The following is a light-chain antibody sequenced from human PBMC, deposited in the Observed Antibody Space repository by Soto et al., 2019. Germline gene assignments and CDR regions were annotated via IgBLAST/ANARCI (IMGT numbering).Light chain of an antibody. V-gene: IGKV1-5*01. CDR1: QNIERW. CDR2: DVS. Sequence: DIQMAQSPSTLSASVGDRVTITCRASQNIERWLAWYQQKPGKAPKLLLYDVSSLESGVTSRFSGSGSGTEFILTINGLQPDDFATYFCQQFKSVTWTFGQGIKVDIK. J-gene: IGKJ1*01. CDR3: QQFKSVTWT.